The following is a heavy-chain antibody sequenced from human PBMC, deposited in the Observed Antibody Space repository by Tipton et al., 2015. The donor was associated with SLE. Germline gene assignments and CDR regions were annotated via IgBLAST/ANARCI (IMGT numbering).Heavy chain of an antibody. CDR3: ARDPWYNWNDGLYGMDV. CDR2: IIPIFGTA. Sequence: VQLVQSGAEVKKPGSSVKVSCKASGGTFSYVISWVRQAPGQALEWMGKIIPIFGTANYAQKFQGRVTITADESTSTAYMELSSLRSEDTTVYYCARDPWYNWNDGLYGMDVWGQGTTVTVSS. J-gene: IGHJ6*02. V-gene: IGHV1-69*18. CDR1: GGTFSYV. D-gene: IGHD1-1*01.